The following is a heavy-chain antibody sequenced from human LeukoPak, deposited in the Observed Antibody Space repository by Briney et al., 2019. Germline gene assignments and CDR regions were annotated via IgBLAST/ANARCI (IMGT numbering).Heavy chain of an antibody. V-gene: IGHV4-4*02. CDR2: IYHSGST. J-gene: IGHJ4*02. Sequence: SGTLSLTCAVSGDSISSSDWWSWVRQPPGKGLEWIGEIYHSGSTNYNPSLKSRVTISVDKSKNQFSLKLSSVTAADTAVYYCARQGGGEEEPAAMDYWGQGTLVTVSS. CDR1: GDSISSSDW. D-gene: IGHD2-2*01. CDR3: ARQGGGEEEPAAMDY.